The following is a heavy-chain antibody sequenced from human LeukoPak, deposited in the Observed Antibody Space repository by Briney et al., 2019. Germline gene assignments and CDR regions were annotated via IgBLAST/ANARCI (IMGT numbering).Heavy chain of an antibody. V-gene: IGHV1-8*02. CDR1: GGTFSSYA. J-gene: IGHJ6*03. D-gene: IGHD6-19*01. CDR2: MNPNSGNT. CDR3: ARARREQWLWRYYYYMDV. Sequence: ASVKVSCKASGGTFSSYAINWVRQATGQGLEWMGWMNPNSGNTGYAQKFQGRVTMTRNTSISTAYMELSSLRSEDTAVYYCARARREQWLWRYYYYMDVWGKGTTVTISS.